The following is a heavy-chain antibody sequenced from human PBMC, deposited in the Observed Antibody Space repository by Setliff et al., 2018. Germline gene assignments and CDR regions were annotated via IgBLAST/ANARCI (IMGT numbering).Heavy chain of an antibody. CDR1: GGSINNYH. V-gene: IGHV4-59*01. D-gene: IGHD1-26*01. J-gene: IGHJ3*02. CDR3: ARWGENSGRPDWRAFDI. Sequence: SETLSLTCTVSGGSINNYHWNWIRQPPGKGLEWIGYVGYNGNIHYNPSLNSRVTMSVDTSKNQFSLKLTSVSAADTAVYYCARWGENSGRPDWRAFDIWGQGTMVTVSS. CDR2: VGYNGNI.